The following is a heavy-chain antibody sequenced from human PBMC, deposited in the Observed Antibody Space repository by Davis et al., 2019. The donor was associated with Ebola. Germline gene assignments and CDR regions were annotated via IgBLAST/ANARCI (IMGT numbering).Heavy chain of an antibody. D-gene: IGHD6-19*01. CDR2: ISYDGSNT. J-gene: IGHJ6*02. CDR1: GFTFTSYC. CDR3: TKEFLKRSGWIKHLYDYYYGMDV. V-gene: IGHV3-30*18. Sequence: GESLKISCTASGFTFTSYCMHWVRQAPGKGLEWVAVISYDGSNTYYADSVKGRFTISRDNSKNTPYLQKNSLRAEYTAVYYCTKEFLKRSGWIKHLYDYYYGMDVWGQGTTVTVSS.